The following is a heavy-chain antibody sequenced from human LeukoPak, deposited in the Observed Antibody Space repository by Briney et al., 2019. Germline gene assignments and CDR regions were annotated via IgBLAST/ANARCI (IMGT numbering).Heavy chain of an antibody. CDR2: INHSGST. CDR3: GGSDSGSYYSYYYGMDV. D-gene: IGHD3-10*01. V-gene: IGHV4-34*01. Sequence: SETLSLTCAVYGGSFSGYYWSWIRQPPGKGLEWIGEINHSGSTNYNPSLKSRVTISVDTSKNQCSLKLSSVTAADTAVYYCGGSDSGSYYSYYYGMDVWGQGPTVTV. CDR1: GGSFSGYY. J-gene: IGHJ6*02.